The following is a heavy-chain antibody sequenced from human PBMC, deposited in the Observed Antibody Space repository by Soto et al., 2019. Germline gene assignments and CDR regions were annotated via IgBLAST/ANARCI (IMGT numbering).Heavy chain of an antibody. V-gene: IGHV4-39*01. CDR2: IYYSGST. D-gene: IGHD2-15*01. J-gene: IGHJ4*02. CDR3: ARHTPAISISDH. CDR1: GGSISSSSYY. Sequence: SETLSLTCTVSGGSISSSSYYWGWIRQPPGKGLEWIGSIYYSGSTYYNPSLKSRVTISVDTSKNQFSLKLSSVTAADTAVYYCARHTPAISISDHWGQGTLVTVPS.